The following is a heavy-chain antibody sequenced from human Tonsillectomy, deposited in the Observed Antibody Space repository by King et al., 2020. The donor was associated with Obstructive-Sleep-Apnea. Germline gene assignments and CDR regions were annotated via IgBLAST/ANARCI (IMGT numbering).Heavy chain of an antibody. CDR2: IAYNGTNT. CDR3: ARDRAAAGLFDY. D-gene: IGHD6-13*01. Sequence: VQLVESGGGVVQPGRSLRLSCAASGFTFSSSTMHWVRQAPGKGLEWVAVIAYNGTNTYYADSVKSRFTISRDNSKNTLYLQVNSLRAEDTALYSCARDRAAAGLFDYWGQGTLVIVSS. J-gene: IGHJ4*02. V-gene: IGHV3-30*04. CDR1: GFTFSSST.